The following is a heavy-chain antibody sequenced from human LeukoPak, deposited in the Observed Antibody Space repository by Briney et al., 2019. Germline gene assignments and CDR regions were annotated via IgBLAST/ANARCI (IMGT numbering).Heavy chain of an antibody. J-gene: IGHJ4*02. CDR2: IYYSGNT. CDR1: GGSFSGYY. V-gene: IGHV4-34*01. CDR3: ARQTGSGLFILP. Sequence: SETLSLTCAVYGGSFSGYYWSWIRQPPGKGLEWIGSIYYSGNTYYNASLKSQVSISIDTSKNQFSLKLTSVTAADTSVYYCARQTGSGLFILPGGQGTLVTVSS. D-gene: IGHD3/OR15-3a*01.